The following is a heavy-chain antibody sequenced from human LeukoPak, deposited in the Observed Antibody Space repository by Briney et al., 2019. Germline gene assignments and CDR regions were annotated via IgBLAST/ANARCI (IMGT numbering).Heavy chain of an antibody. D-gene: IGHD3-10*01. CDR2: IYYSGST. V-gene: IGHV4-39*07. J-gene: IGHJ5*02. CDR1: GGSISSSSYY. Sequence: SETLSLTCTVSGGSISSSSYYWGWIRQPPGKGLEWIGSIYYSGSTYYNPSLKSRVTISVDTSKNQFSLKLSSVTAADTAVYYCARTFTMVRGNERGFDPWGQGTLVTVSS. CDR3: ARTFTMVRGNERGFDP.